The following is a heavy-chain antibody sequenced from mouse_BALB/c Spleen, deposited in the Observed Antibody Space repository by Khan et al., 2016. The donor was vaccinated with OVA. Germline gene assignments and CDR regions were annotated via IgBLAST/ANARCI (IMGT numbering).Heavy chain of an antibody. CDR3: ARGRNDYGSSFYFDY. CDR2: ITSGGSYT. CDR1: GFAFSSYS. V-gene: IGHV5-6-4*01. J-gene: IGHJ2*01. D-gene: IGHD1-1*01. Sequence: EVELVESGGGLVKPGGSLKLSCAASGFAFSSYSMSWVRQTPEKRLEWVATITSGGSYTYYPDIVKGRFTISRDNAKNPLYLQMSSLKSEDTAMYYRARGRNDYGSSFYFDYWGQGTTLTVSS.